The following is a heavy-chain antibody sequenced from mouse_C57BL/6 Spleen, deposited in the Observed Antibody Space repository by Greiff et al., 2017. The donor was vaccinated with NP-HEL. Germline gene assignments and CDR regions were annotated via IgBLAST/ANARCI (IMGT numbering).Heavy chain of an antibody. D-gene: IGHD1-1*01. CDR3: ARPGSSPHWYFDV. J-gene: IGHJ1*03. CDR2: IDPSDSYT. V-gene: IGHV1-69*01. Sequence: QVQLKQPGAELVMPGASVKLSCKASGYTFTSYWMHWVKQRPGQGLEWIGEIDPSDSYTNYNQKFKGKSTLTVDKSSSTAYMQLSSLTSEDSAVYYCARPGSSPHWYFDVWGTGTTVTVSS. CDR1: GYTFTSYW.